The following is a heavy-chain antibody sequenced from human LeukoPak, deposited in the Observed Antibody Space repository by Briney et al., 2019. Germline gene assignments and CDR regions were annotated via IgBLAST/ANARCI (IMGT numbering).Heavy chain of an antibody. CDR2: ITGSGSPI. Sequence: PGGSLRLSCAASGFTFRSHYMHWVRQVPGKGLEWVSYITGSGSPIYYADFVKGRFTISRDNAKNSLYLQMNSLRAEDTAVYYCAVRRVHYYYYMDVWGKGTTVTVSS. V-gene: IGHV3-48*03. CDR1: GFTFRSHY. D-gene: IGHD4-17*01. CDR3: AVRRVHYYYYMDV. J-gene: IGHJ6*03.